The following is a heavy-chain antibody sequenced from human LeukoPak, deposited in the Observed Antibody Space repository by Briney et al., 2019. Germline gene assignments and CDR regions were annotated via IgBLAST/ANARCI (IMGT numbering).Heavy chain of an antibody. J-gene: IGHJ6*02. CDR2: IYHSGSGST. D-gene: IGHD3-3*01. Sequence: SQTLSLTCAVSGGSISSGGHSWSWLRQPPGKGLEWIGYIYHSGSGSTYYNPSLKSRVTISIDKSKNQFSLKLNSVTAADTAVYYCARINDFWSGPTLDVWGQGTTVTVSS. CDR3: ARINDFWSGPTLDV. V-gene: IGHV4-30-2*01. CDR1: GGSISSGGHS.